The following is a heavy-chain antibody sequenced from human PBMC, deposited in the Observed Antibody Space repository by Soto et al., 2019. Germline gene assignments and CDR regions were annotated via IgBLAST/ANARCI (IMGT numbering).Heavy chain of an antibody. D-gene: IGHD3-10*01. CDR3: ARAVHTMIQGVRFRVDQ. Sequence: QVQLVQSGAEMKKPGASVKVSCEASGYTFTAYYIHWVRQAPGQGLEWMGWINPNGGGTKYAQKFQGRVTMTRDTSINTADMELTRLTSDDPAVYYCARAVHTMIQGVRFRVDQWGQGTLVTVSS. CDR2: INPNGGGT. CDR1: GYTFTAYY. V-gene: IGHV1-2*02. J-gene: IGHJ4*02.